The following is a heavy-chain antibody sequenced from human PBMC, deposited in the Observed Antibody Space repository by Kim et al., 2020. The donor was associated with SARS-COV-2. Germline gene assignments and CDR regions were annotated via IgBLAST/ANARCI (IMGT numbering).Heavy chain of an antibody. CDR1: GGSISSSSYY. V-gene: IGHV4-39*07. CDR3: ARGGTAMVRSYFDY. D-gene: IGHD5-18*01. CDR2: IYYSGST. Sequence: SETLSLTCTVSGGSISSSSYYWGWIRQPPGKGLEWIGSIYYSGSTYYNPSLKSRVTISVDTSKNQFSLKLTSVTAAATAVYYCARGGTAMVRSYFDYWGQGTLVTVSS. J-gene: IGHJ4*02.